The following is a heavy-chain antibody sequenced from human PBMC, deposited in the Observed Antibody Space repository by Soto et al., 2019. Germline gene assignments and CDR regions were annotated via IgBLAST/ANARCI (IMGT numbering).Heavy chain of an antibody. CDR3: ARDPGQDEAMDY. CDR1: GFAFSNFG. CDR2: IWHNGKNK. Sequence: QVQVVESGGGVVQPERSLRLSCATSGFAFSNFGMHWVRQVPGKGLEWVAVIWHNGKNKDYADYAKGRFTISRDNSKNILYLEMNSLRVEDTAIYYCARDPGQDEAMDYWGQGTLVTVSS. J-gene: IGHJ4*02. V-gene: IGHV3-33*04.